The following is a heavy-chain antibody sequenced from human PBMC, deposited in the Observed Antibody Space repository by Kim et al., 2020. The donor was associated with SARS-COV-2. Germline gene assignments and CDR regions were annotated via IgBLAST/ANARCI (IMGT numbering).Heavy chain of an antibody. J-gene: IGHJ5*02. Sequence: TAYAQKFQGRVTMTRNTSINTAYLELSSLRSEDTAMDYCATSVGPTGWFDPWGQGTLVIVSS. CDR3: ATSVGPTGWFDP. CDR2: T. V-gene: IGHV1-8*01. D-gene: IGHD2-8*02.